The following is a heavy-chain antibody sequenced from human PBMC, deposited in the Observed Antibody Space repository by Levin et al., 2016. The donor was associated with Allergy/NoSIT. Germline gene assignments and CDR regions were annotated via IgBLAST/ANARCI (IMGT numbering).Heavy chain of an antibody. CDR3: ARAERELRFLEWLSHGMDV. CDR2: INPNSGGT. V-gene: IGHV1-2*02. J-gene: IGHJ6*02. D-gene: IGHD3-3*01. Sequence: WVRQAPGQGLEWMGWINPNSGGTNYAQKFQGRVTMTRDTSISTAYMELSSLRSEDTAVYYCARAERELRFLEWLSHGMDVWGQGTTVTVSS.